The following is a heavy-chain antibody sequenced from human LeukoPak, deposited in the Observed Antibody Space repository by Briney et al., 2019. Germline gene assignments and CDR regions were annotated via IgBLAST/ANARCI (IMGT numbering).Heavy chain of an antibody. CDR1: GYTFTSYG. V-gene: IGHV1-18*01. CDR2: ISAYNGNT. D-gene: IGHD3-9*01. Sequence: GASVKVSCKASGYTFTSYGISWVRQAPGQGLEWMGWISAYNGNTNYAQKLQGRVTMTTDTSTSTACMELRSLRSDDTAVYYCARDRVLRYFDWLLCFDYWGQGTLVTVSS. J-gene: IGHJ4*02. CDR3: ARDRVLRYFDWLLCFDY.